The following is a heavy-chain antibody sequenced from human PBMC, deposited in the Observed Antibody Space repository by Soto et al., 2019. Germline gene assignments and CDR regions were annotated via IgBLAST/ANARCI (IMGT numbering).Heavy chain of an antibody. Sequence: QIQLVQSGAEVKKPGASLKVSCKASGYTFTNYAISWVRQAPGQGLEWMGWISADNGDKKYAQNLQGRITMTTDTSTSTAYMELWSLRSDDTAVYYCAGASRQRSMIVVPSGVFDIWGQGTMVAVSS. D-gene: IGHD3-22*01. V-gene: IGHV1-18*01. CDR3: AGASRQRSMIVVPSGVFDI. CDR1: GYTFTNYA. CDR2: ISADNGDK. J-gene: IGHJ3*02.